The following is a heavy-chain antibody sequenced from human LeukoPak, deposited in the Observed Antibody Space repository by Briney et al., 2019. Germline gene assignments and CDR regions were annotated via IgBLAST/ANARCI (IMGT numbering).Heavy chain of an antibody. CDR2: ISGSGGST. D-gene: IGHD6-19*01. Sequence: GASVKVSCKASGGTFSSYAMSWVRQAPGKGLEWVSAISGSGGSTYYADSVKGRFTISRDNSKNTLYLQMNSLRAEDTAVYYCAKGQGSGWLYWGQGTLVTVSS. V-gene: IGHV3-23*01. CDR1: GGTFSSYA. J-gene: IGHJ4*02. CDR3: AKGQGSGWLY.